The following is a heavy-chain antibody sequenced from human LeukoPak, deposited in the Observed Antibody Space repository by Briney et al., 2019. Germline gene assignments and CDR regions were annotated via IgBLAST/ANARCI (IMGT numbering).Heavy chain of an antibody. D-gene: IGHD2-15*01. Sequence: PSETLSLTCAVYGGSFSGYYWSWIRQPPGKGLEWIGEINHGGSTNYNLSLKSRVTISVDTSKNQFSLKLSSVTAADTAVYYCARDSAFDIWGQGTMVTVSS. J-gene: IGHJ3*02. CDR2: INHGGST. CDR1: GGSFSGYY. V-gene: IGHV4-34*01. CDR3: ARDSAFDI.